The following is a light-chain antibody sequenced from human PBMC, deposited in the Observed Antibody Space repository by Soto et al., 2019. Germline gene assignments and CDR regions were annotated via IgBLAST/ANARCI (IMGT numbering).Light chain of an antibody. CDR3: SSYTTTSTLI. CDR2: EVS. V-gene: IGLV2-14*01. J-gene: IGLJ2*01. Sequence: QSALTQPASVSGSPGQSITISCTGTSSDVGGYKYVSWYQQHPGNAPKLMIYEVSNRPSGVSDRFSGSKSGNTASLTISGLQAEDEADYYCSSYTTTSTLIFGGGTKLTVL. CDR1: SSDVGGYKY.